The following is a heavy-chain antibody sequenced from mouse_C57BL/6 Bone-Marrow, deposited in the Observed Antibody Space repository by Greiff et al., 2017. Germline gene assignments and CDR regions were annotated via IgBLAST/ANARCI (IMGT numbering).Heavy chain of an antibody. CDR2: IDPSDSYT. CDR1: GYTFTSYW. CDR3: ARNYYGSIHWYCDV. V-gene: IGHV1-50*01. D-gene: IGHD1-1*01. Sequence: QVQLQQPGAELVKPGASVKLSCKASGYTFTSYWMQWVKQRPGQGLEWIGEIDPSDSYTTYNPTFKGKATLTVDTSSSTAYMQLSRLTSEDSAVYYCARNYYGSIHWYCDVWGTGTTVTVSS. J-gene: IGHJ1*03.